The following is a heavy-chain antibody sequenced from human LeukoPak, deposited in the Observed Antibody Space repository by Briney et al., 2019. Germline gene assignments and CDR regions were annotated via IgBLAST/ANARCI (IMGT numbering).Heavy chain of an antibody. J-gene: IGHJ4*02. CDR3: ARVSGSYSVAVDY. Sequence: SETLSPTCTVSGGSISSSSYYWGWIRQPPGKGLEWIGSIYYSGSTYYNPSLKSRVTISVDTSKNQFSLKLSSVTAADTAVYYCARVSGSYSVAVDYWGQGTLVTVSS. V-gene: IGHV4-39*07. CDR1: GGSISSSSYY. D-gene: IGHD1-26*01. CDR2: IYYSGST.